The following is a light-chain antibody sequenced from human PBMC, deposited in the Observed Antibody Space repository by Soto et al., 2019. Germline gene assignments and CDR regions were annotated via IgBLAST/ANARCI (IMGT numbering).Light chain of an antibody. Sequence: EVVMTQSPATLSVSPGDGAALSCRASQGVGSNLAWYQQKPGQAPRLLVYGASTWASGVPARFSGSGSGTEFTLTISSLGSEDFAVYYCQQYNKWPLTFGQGTKVEIK. CDR2: GAS. J-gene: IGKJ1*01. CDR3: QQYNKWPLT. CDR1: QGVGSN. V-gene: IGKV3-15*01.